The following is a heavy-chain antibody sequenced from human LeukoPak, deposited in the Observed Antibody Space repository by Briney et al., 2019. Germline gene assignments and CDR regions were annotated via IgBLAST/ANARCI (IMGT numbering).Heavy chain of an antibody. J-gene: IGHJ6*04. Sequence: SETLSLTCTVSGGSNNSYYWSWIRQPPGKGLEWIGYIYYSGSTNYNPSLKSRVTISVDTSKNQFSLKLSSVTAADTAVYYCARLGYCSSTSCYDSGDYYYYGMDVWGKGTTVTVSS. CDR1: GGSNNSYY. V-gene: IGHV4-59*01. CDR3: ARLGYCSSTSCYDSGDYYYYGMDV. D-gene: IGHD2-2*01. CDR2: IYYSGST.